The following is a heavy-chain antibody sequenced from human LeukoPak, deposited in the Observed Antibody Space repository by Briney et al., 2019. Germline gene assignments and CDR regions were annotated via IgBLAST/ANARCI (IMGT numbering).Heavy chain of an antibody. J-gene: IGHJ4*02. CDR3: ARGGGYSYGYPEPNYFDY. Sequence: ASVKVSCKASGYTFTSYDINWVRQATGQGLEGMGLMNPNSGNTGYAQKFQGRVTITRNTSISTAYMELSSLRSEDTAVYYCARGGGYSYGYPEPNYFDYWGQGTLVTVSS. CDR2: MNPNSGNT. CDR1: GYTFTSYD. D-gene: IGHD5-18*01. V-gene: IGHV1-8*03.